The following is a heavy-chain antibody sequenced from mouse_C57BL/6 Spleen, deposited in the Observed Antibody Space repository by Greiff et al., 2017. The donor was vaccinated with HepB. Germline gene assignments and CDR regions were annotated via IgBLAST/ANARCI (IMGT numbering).Heavy chain of an antibody. D-gene: IGHD1-1*01. CDR2: ISDGGSYT. Sequence: DVQLVESGGGLVKPGGSLKLSCAASGFTFSSYAMSWVRQTPEKRLEWVATISDGGSYTYYPDNVKGRFTISRDNAKNNLYLQMSHLKSEDTAMYYCAREGDYYGSSYFDYGGQGTTLTVSS. CDR3: AREGDYYGSSYFDY. CDR1: GFTFSSYA. V-gene: IGHV5-4*01. J-gene: IGHJ2*01.